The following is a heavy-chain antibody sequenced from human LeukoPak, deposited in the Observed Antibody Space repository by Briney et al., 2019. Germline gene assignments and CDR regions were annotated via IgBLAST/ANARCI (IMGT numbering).Heavy chain of an antibody. CDR3: TRDHCSGDNCPSFDY. J-gene: IGHJ4*02. CDR1: GYTFTSFG. Sequence: GASVKVSCKPSGYTFTSFGISWVRQAPGQGLEWMGWIGAYNGDTNYAQKFQGRVTMTTDTPTSTAYMDLRSLRSDDTAVYYCTRDHCSGDNCPSFDYWGQGTLVTVSS. CDR2: IGAYNGDT. D-gene: IGHD2-15*01. V-gene: IGHV1-18*04.